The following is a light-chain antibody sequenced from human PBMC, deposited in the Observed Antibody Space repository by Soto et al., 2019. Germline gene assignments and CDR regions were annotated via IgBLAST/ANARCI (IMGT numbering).Light chain of an antibody. CDR2: GAS. V-gene: IGKV3-20*01. J-gene: IGKJ1*01. CDR1: QSIHSSN. Sequence: EIVLTQSPGTLSLSPGERATLSCRASQSIHSSNLAWYQQKPGRAPRLLIYGASSRATGIPDRFSGYGSGTDFTLTISTLEPEDFAVYYCQQYGTYPDWERWSFGQGTKVDIK. CDR3: QQYGTYPDWERWS.